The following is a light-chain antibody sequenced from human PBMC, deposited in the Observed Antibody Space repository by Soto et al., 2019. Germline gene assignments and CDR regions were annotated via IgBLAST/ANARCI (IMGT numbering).Light chain of an antibody. CDR3: QQYNSYPYT. CDR2: DAS. CDR1: QSIFKY. J-gene: IGKJ2*01. Sequence: DIQMTQSPSTLSASVGDSVTITCRASQSIFKYLAWYQHKPGTAPNLLIYDASSVKSGVPSRISGSGSGTEFTLTIRSLQPDDLATYYCQQYNSYPYTFGQGTKLEI. V-gene: IGKV1-5*01.